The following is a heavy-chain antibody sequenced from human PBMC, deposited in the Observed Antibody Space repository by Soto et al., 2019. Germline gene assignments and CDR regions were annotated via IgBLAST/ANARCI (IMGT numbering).Heavy chain of an antibody. J-gene: IGHJ4*02. D-gene: IGHD3-3*01. CDR3: AKDMRPVLEWFLDY. V-gene: IGHV3-23*01. Sequence: GESLRLSCAASGFTFSSYAMSWVRQAPGKGLEWVSAISGSGGSTYYADSVKGRFTISRDNSKNTLYLQMNSLRAEDTAVYYCAKDMRPVLEWFLDYRGQGTLVTVSS. CDR2: ISGSGGST. CDR1: GFTFSSYA.